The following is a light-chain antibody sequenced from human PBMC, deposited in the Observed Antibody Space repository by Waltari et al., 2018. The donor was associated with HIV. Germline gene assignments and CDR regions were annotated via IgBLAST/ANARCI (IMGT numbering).Light chain of an antibody. CDR3: QSYDSSLSGYV. J-gene: IGLJ1*01. CDR1: HSNPRVGRP. CDR2: SNT. Sequence: QPVLTLPPAVSAAPGQRVAISCPGSHSNPRVGRPVPRYRQPPGPAPKLLIYSNTNRPSGVPDRFSGSKSGTSPYLAITGLQADDEADYYCQSYDSSLSGYVFGTGTKVTV. V-gene: IGLV1-40*01.